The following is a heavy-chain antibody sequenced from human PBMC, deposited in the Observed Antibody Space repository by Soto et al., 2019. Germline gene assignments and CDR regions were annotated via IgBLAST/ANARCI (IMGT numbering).Heavy chain of an antibody. CDR3: ARDGDIVLMVYASYHFDY. Sequence: GGSLRLSCAASGFTFSSYGMHWVRQAPGKGLEWVAIISYDGSNTYYADSVKGRFTISRDNSKNTLYLQMNSLRAEDTAVYYCARDGDIVLMVYASYHFDYWGKGTLVTVSS. D-gene: IGHD2-8*01. V-gene: IGHV3-30*03. CDR2: ISYDGSNT. CDR1: GFTFSSYG. J-gene: IGHJ4*02.